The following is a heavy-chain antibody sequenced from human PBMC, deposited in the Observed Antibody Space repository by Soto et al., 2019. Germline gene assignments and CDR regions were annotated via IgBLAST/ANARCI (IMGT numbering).Heavy chain of an antibody. V-gene: IGHV3-21*02. CDR1: GFTFSAYT. D-gene: IGHD4-17*01. Sequence: EVQLVESGGGLVKPGGSLRLSCAASGFTFSAYTMNWVRQAPGKGLEWVSSLDPSSTYIYYADSVKGRFTLSRDNAKNSLFLRLNSPRANDTALYYCVRGSYGDYGSWGQGTLVTVSS. J-gene: IGHJ5*02. CDR3: VRGSYGDYGS. CDR2: LDPSSTYI.